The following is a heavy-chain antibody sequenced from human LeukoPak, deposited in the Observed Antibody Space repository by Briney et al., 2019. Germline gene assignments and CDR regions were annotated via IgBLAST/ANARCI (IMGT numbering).Heavy chain of an antibody. Sequence: ASVKSSSKASVYISTSDGIICVRHTPGQRLQWRGYISAHNGNTNYAQKLQGRVTMTTATSTTTAYMELRSLRSDDTAAYYCATAQTTLLLDYWGQGTLVTVSS. CDR1: VYISTSDG. CDR2: ISAHNGNT. V-gene: IGHV1-18*01. CDR3: ATAQTTLLLDY. D-gene: IGHD4-11*01. J-gene: IGHJ4*02.